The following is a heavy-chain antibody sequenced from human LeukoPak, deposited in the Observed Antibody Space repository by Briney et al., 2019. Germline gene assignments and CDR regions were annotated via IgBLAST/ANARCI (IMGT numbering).Heavy chain of an antibody. CDR2: ISYDGSNK. CDR1: GFTFSSYA. J-gene: IGHJ6*02. Sequence: PGGSLRLSCAASGFTFSSYAMSWVRQAPGKGLEWVAVISYDGSNKYCADSVKGRFTISRDKSKNTLYLQMNSLRVEDTAVYYCARSMGYYYGMDVWGQGTTVTVSS. CDR3: ARSMGYYYGMDV. V-gene: IGHV3-30*04. D-gene: IGHD2/OR15-2a*01.